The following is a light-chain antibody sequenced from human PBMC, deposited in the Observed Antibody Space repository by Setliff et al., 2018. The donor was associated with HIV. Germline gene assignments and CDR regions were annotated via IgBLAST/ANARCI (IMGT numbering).Light chain of an antibody. CDR1: SSDVGGYNY. Sequence: QSALTQPASVSGSPGQPITISCTGTSSDVGGYNYVSWHQQHPGKAPKLMIYDVSNRPSGVSNRFSGSKSDKKASLTISGLQAEDEADYYCCSYAGSSTFVFGGGTKVTVL. CDR3: CSYAGSSTFV. CDR2: DVS. J-gene: IGLJ3*02. V-gene: IGLV2-14*03.